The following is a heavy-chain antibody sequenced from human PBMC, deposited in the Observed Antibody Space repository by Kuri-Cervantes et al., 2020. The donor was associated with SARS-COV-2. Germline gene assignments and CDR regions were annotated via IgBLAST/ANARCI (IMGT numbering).Heavy chain of an antibody. J-gene: IGHJ6*02. CDR3: AKGALFAMDV. CDR2: IGTAGDT. CDR1: GFTFSSYD. V-gene: IGHV3-13*01. Sequence: GESLKISCAASGFTFSSYDMHWVRQATGKGLEWVSAIGTAGDTYYPGSVKGRFTISRDNAKNLLYLRMNSLRAEDTAVYYCAKGALFAMDVWGQGATVTVSS.